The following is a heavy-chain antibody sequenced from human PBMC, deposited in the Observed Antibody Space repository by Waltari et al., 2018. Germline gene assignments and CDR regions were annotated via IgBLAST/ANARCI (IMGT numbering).Heavy chain of an antibody. Sequence: QLQLQESGPGLVKPSETLSLTCTVSGGSISSSSYYWGWIRQPPGKGLEWIGSIYYSGSTYYNPSLKSRVTISVDTSKNQFSLKLSSVTAADTAVYYCASGYYDILTGYLNWFDPWGQGTLVTVSS. J-gene: IGHJ5*02. CDR2: IYYSGST. V-gene: IGHV4-39*01. CDR3: ASGYYDILTGYLNWFDP. CDR1: GGSISSSSYY. D-gene: IGHD3-9*01.